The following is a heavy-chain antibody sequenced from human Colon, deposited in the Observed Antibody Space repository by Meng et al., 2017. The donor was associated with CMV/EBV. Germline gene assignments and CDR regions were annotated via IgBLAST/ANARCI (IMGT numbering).Heavy chain of an antibody. CDR3: VKDYPATASVLYGNVFFDD. CDR2: TVHGGTNI. J-gene: IGHJ4*02. Sequence: FSAFAISWCRQAPGTGLEWLSGTVHGGTNICYAGSVRCQFTISRGNSTNTVYLQMSGLRADDTAVYYCVKDYPATASVLYGNVFFDDWGLGTLVTVSS. V-gene: IGHV3-23*03. CDR1: FSAFA. D-gene: IGHD2-15*01.